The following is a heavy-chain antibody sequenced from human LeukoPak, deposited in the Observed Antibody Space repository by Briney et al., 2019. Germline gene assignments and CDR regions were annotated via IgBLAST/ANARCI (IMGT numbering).Heavy chain of an antibody. CDR2: IYSGGST. CDR1: EFSVGSNY. V-gene: IGHV3-66*01. Sequence: GGSLRLSCAASEFSVGSNYMTWVRQAPGKGLEWVSLIYSGGSTYYADSVKGRFTISRDNSKNTLYLQMNSRRAEDTAVYYCARPGAGSGKTFDYWGQGTLVTVSS. D-gene: IGHD3-10*01. CDR3: ARPGAGSGKTFDY. J-gene: IGHJ4*02.